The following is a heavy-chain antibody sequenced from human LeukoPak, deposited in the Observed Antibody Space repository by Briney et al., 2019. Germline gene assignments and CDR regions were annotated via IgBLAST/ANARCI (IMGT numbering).Heavy chain of an antibody. J-gene: IGHJ2*01. Sequence: PGGSLRLSCAASGFTFNTYTMNWVRQAPGKGLEWVSYISGSSGIIDYADSVRGRFTISRDNAKNSLYLQMNSLRAEDTAVYYCARGRHWYFDLWGRGTLVTVSS. CDR3: ARGRHWYFDL. V-gene: IGHV3-48*01. CDR1: GFTFNTYT. CDR2: ISGSSGII.